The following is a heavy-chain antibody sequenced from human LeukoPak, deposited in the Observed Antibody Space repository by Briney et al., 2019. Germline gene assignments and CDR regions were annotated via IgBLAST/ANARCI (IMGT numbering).Heavy chain of an antibody. Sequence: GASLQISCKGSGYSFTTYWIGWVRQMPGKGLEWMGIIYPGDSDTRYSPSFQGQVTISADKSISTAYLQWSSLKASDTAMYYCARQGFWSGNDYFDYWGQGTLVTVSS. CDR1: GYSFTTYW. D-gene: IGHD3-3*01. J-gene: IGHJ4*02. CDR3: ARQGFWSGNDYFDY. CDR2: IYPGDSDT. V-gene: IGHV5-51*01.